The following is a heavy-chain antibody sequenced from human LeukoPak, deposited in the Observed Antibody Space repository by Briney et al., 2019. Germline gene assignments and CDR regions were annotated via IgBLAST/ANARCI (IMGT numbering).Heavy chain of an antibody. J-gene: IGHJ6*03. D-gene: IGHD5-24*01. CDR1: GFTFSSYE. CDR3: ASSRDGYYYYYMDV. CDR2: IYYSGST. V-gene: IGHV4-39*07. Sequence: GSLRLSCAASGFTFSSYEMNWVRQAPGKGLEWIGSIYYSGSTYYNPSLKSRVTISVDTSKNQFSLKLSSVTAADTAVYYCASSRDGYYYYYMDVWGKGTTVTVSS.